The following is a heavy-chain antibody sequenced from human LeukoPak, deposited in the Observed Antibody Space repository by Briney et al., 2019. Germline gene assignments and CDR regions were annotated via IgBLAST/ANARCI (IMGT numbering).Heavy chain of an antibody. J-gene: IGHJ6*02. CDR3: ARFLGRITISGVVPYGMDV. CDR1: GFTVSSNY. Sequence: GGSLRLSCAASGFTVSSNYMTWARQAPGKGLEWVSLIYSAGGTYYTDSVKGRFTISRQSSKNTLYLQMNSMRGEDPAVYYCARFLGRITISGVVPYGMDVWGQGTTVTVSS. CDR2: IYSAGGT. V-gene: IGHV3-53*04. D-gene: IGHD3-3*01.